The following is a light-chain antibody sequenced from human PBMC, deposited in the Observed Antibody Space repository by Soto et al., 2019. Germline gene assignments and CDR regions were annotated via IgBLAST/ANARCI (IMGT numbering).Light chain of an antibody. CDR3: QQYNNWPPRT. CDR1: QSVSSN. V-gene: IGKV3-15*01. J-gene: IGKJ1*01. Sequence: VMTQSPATLSVSPGERATLSCRASQSVSSNLAWYQQKPGQAPRLLIYGASTRATGIPARFSGSGSGTEFTLTISSLQSEDFAVYYCQQYNNWPPRTFGQGTKVDIK. CDR2: GAS.